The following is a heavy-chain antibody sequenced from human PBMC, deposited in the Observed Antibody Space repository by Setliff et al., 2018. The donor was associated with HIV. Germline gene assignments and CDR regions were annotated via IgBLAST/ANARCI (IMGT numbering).Heavy chain of an antibody. D-gene: IGHD4-4*01. J-gene: IGHJ4*02. CDR2: ISAYDGDT. Sequence: ASVKVSCKASTYTFTNYAITWVRQAPGQRPEWTGWISAYDGDTKYAQKFHNRLSMTADTSTTTAYMDLRGLTSDDTGVYYCARVGLSAVPFPTVYWGQGTLVTVSS. CDR1: TYTFTNYA. CDR3: ARVGLSAVPFPTVY. V-gene: IGHV1-18*01.